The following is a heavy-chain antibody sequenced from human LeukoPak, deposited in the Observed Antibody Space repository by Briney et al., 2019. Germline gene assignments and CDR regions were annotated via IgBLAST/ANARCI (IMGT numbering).Heavy chain of an antibody. CDR3: AREGSSGPFNRFDP. D-gene: IGHD6-19*01. CDR2: IYPRDGNT. Sequence: ASVKVSCKASGYTFTSNYIHWVRQAPGQGLEWMGMIYPRDGNTKYAQKFQGRVTMTTDTSTSTAYMELRSLRSDDTAVYYCAREGSSGPFNRFDPWGQGTLVTVSS. V-gene: IGHV1-46*01. J-gene: IGHJ5*02. CDR1: GYTFTSNY.